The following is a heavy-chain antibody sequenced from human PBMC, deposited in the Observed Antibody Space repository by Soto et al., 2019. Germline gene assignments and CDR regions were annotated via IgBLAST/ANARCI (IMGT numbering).Heavy chain of an antibody. D-gene: IGHD2-21*02. V-gene: IGHV4-39*01. Sequence: PSETLSLTCIVSGESIGSGSYYWGWIRQPPGKGLEWIGSIYYSGRTYYNPSFKSRVTISIDTSKNQFSLKLSSVTATDTAVYYCARQRTTVVTQAYFDHWGQGALVNVSS. CDR2: IYYSGRT. J-gene: IGHJ4*02. CDR3: ARQRTTVVTQAYFDH. CDR1: GESIGSGSYY.